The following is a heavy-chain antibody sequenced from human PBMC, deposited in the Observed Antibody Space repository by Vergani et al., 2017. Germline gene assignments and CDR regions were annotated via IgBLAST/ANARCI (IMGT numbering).Heavy chain of an antibody. D-gene: IGHD2-21*01. V-gene: IGHV4-30-4*08. CDR3: ARSQGDYWYFDL. J-gene: IGHJ2*01. Sequence: QVQLQESGPGLVKPSQTLSLTCTVSGGSISSGDYYWSWIRQPPGKGLEWIGTIHYGGSTYYNPSFKTPVTISVDTSKNQLFLKLTSVTAADTALYYCARSQGDYWYFDLWGPGSLVTVSS. CDR2: IHYGGST. CDR1: GGSISSGDYY.